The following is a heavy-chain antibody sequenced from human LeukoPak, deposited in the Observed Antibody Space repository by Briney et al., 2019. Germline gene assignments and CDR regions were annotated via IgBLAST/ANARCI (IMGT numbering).Heavy chain of an antibody. CDR3: AKDRPHDYETSSLPYFVH. V-gene: IGHV3-23*01. J-gene: IGHJ4*02. D-gene: IGHD3-22*01. CDR1: GFTFSTYA. Sequence: PGGFLRLSCAASGFTFSTYAISWVRQAPGKGLEWVSVVGGSGDHTYYADSVKGRFTISRDNSKNTVFLQMSSLSAEDTAVYYCAKDRPHDYETSSLPYFVHWGQGSLVTVSS. CDR2: VGGSGDHT.